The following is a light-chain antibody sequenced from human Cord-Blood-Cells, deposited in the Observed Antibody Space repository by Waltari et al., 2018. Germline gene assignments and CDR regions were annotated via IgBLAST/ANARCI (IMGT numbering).Light chain of an antibody. CDR2: DAS. Sequence: EIVLTQSPATLSLSQGERATLSCRASRSVSSYLAWYQQKPGQAPRLLIYDASNRAAVSPARFSGSESGTDFTLTISSLEPVDFAVYHWQRRSNWQTFAQGTKVDIK. J-gene: IGKJ1*01. CDR3: QRRSNWQT. CDR1: RSVSSY. V-gene: IGKV3-11*01.